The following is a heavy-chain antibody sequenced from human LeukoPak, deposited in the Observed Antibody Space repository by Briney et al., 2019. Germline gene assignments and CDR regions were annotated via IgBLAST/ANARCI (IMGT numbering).Heavy chain of an antibody. J-gene: IGHJ4*02. V-gene: IGHV1-69*10. CDR1: GGTFSSYA. CDR2: IIPILGIA. D-gene: IGHD4-17*01. CDR3: ARVEDYYGDYLTPFDY. Sequence: ASVKVSCKASGGTFSSYAISWVRQAPGQGLEWMGGIIPILGIANYAQKFQGRVTITADKSTSTAYMELSSLRSEDTAVYYCARVEDYYGDYLTPFDYWGQGTLVTVSS.